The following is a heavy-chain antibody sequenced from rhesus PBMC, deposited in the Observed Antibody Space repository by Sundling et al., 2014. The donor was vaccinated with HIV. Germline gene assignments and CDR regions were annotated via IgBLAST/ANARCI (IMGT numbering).Heavy chain of an antibody. CDR2: IHADRGST. V-gene: IGHV4-147*01. Sequence: QVQLQESDPGLVKPSETLPLTCAVSGGSFTGYYWGWIRQPPGKGLEYIGRIHADRGSTNYNPSLTSRVSISTDTSKNQFSLKLTSVTAADTAVYYCARVPSIWGPGVLVTVSS. CDR1: GGSFTGYY. CDR3: ARVPSI. J-gene: IGHJ5-1*01.